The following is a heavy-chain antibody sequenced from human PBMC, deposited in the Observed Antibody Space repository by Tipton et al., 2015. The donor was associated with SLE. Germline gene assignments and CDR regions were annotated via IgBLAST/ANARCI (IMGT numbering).Heavy chain of an antibody. CDR3: ARQSFGGSWEFDY. D-gene: IGHD2-15*01. J-gene: IGHJ4*02. Sequence: TLSLTCTVSGASINSHYWSWIRQPPGKGLEWIGYIYYSGKTDYNPSLKSRVTISIDTSKNQFSLRLESSTAADTAVYFRARQSFGGSWEFDYWGQGALVTVSS. CDR1: GASINSHY. V-gene: IGHV4-59*08. CDR2: IYYSGKT.